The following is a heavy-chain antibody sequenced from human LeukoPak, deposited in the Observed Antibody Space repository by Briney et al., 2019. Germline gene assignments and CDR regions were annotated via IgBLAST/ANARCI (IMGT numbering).Heavy chain of an antibody. D-gene: IGHD3-10*01. CDR1: GFTFDDYA. Sequence: GGSLRLSCAASGFTFDDYAMHWVRQAPGKGLEWVSGISWNSGSIGYADSVQGRFTISRDNTKNILYLQMSSLRAGDMALYYCAKDTGSGSYYKFFYMDVWGKGTTVIVSS. J-gene: IGHJ6*03. CDR3: AKDTGSGSYYKFFYMDV. CDR2: ISWNSGSI. V-gene: IGHV3-9*03.